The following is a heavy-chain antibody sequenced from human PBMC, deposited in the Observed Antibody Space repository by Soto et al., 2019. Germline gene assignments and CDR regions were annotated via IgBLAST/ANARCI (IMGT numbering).Heavy chain of an antibody. CDR2: IYWNDDK. Sequence: QITLKESGPTLVKPTQTLTLTCTFSGFSLTTPGAGVGWSRQPPGKALEWLALIYWNDDKRYSPSLKSRLTLTKDTSKNQVVLFMTNMDPVDRATYYCAHRGYGDYPRDNWFDPWGQGVPVIVSS. CDR3: AHRGYGDYPRDNWFDP. J-gene: IGHJ5*02. V-gene: IGHV2-5*01. CDR1: GFSLTTPGAG. D-gene: IGHD4-17*01.